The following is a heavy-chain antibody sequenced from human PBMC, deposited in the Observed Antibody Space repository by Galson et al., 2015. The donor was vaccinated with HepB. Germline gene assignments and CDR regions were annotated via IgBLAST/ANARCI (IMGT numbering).Heavy chain of an antibody. CDR3: ARGPGYSGYDYDEPIDY. CDR2: INPNSGGT. CDR1: GYTFTGYY. Sequence: SVKVSCKASGYTFTGYYMHWVRQAPGQGLEWMGWINPNSGGTNYAQKFQGRVTMTRDTSISAAYMELSRLRSDDTAVYYCARGPGYSGYDYDEPIDYWGQGTLVTVSS. D-gene: IGHD5-12*01. V-gene: IGHV1-2*02. J-gene: IGHJ4*02.